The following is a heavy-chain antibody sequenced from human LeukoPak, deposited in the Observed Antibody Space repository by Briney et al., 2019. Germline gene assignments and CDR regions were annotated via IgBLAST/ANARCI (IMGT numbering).Heavy chain of an antibody. CDR1: VGSISSGGYY. CDR3: ASGYEAFDI. V-gene: IGHV4-39*07. Sequence: SETLSLTCTVAVGSISSGGYYWSWIRQPPGKGLEWIGSIYYSGSTYYNPSLKSRVTISVGTSKNQFSLKLSSVTAADTAVYYCASGYEAFDIWGQGTMVTVSS. J-gene: IGHJ3*02. CDR2: IYYSGST. D-gene: IGHD5-12*01.